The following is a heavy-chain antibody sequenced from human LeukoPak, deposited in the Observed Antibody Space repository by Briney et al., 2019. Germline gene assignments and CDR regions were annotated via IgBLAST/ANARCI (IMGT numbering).Heavy chain of an antibody. CDR2: IYYSGTT. Sequence: PSETLSLTCTVSGGSISSYYWSWIRQPPGKGLEWIGYIYYSGTTKYNPSLESRVTMSVDTSKNQFSLKLSSVTAADTAVYYCSRALSSSSVYYYGMDVWGQGTTVTVSS. CDR3: SRALSSSSVYYYGMDV. J-gene: IGHJ6*02. CDR1: GGSISSYY. V-gene: IGHV4-59*01. D-gene: IGHD6-6*01.